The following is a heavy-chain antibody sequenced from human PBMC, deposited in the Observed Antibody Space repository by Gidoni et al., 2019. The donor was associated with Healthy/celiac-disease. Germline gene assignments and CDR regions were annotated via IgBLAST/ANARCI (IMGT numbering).Heavy chain of an antibody. D-gene: IGHD6-13*01. J-gene: IGHJ4*02. Sequence: EVQLLESGGGWVQPGGSLRLSCAASGFTFSSYAMSWVRQAPGKGLAWVSAISGSGGSTYYADSVKCRFTISRDNSKNTLYLQMNSLRAEDTSVYYCAGRRMGVPPGYSSSWYQFDYWGQGTLVTVSS. CDR2: ISGSGGST. CDR3: AGRRMGVPPGYSSSWYQFDY. V-gene: IGHV3-23*01. CDR1: GFTFSSYA.